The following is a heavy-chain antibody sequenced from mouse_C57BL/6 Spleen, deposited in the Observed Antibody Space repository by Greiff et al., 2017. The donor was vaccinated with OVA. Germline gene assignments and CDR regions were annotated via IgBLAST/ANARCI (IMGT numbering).Heavy chain of an antibody. CDR2: IDPSDSYT. CDR1: GYTFTSYW. Sequence: LHQPGAELVMPGASVKLSCTASGYTFTSYWLHWVKQRPGQGLEWIGEIDPSDSYTNYNPKVKGKSTLTVDKSSSTAYMKRSSLTSEDSAFYYSARPSDPVDYYAIGDWGQGTSVTV. V-gene: IGHV1-69*01. J-gene: IGHJ4*01. CDR3: ARPSDPVDYYAIGD. D-gene: IGHD1-1*01.